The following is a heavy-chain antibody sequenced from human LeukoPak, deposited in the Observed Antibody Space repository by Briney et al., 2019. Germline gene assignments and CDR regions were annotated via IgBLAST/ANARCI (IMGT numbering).Heavy chain of an antibody. CDR1: GFTFGDYA. D-gene: IGHD1-26*01. CDR2: IRSKAYGGTT. J-gene: IGHJ4*02. Sequence: GGSLRLSCTASGFTFGDYAMSWVRQAPGGGLEWVGFIRSKAYGGTTEYAASVKGRFTISRDDSKSIAYLQMNSLKTEDTAVYYCTRDGGSYSGYYFDYWGQGTLVTVSS. V-gene: IGHV3-49*04. CDR3: TRDGGSYSGYYFDY.